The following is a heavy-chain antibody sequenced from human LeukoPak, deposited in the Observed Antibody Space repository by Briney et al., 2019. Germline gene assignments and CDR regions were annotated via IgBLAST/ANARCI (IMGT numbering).Heavy chain of an antibody. CDR3: ARGPSGGNGFSY. J-gene: IGHJ4*02. CDR1: GVTFSSYW. CDR2: IKQDGSEG. V-gene: IGHV3-7*04. D-gene: IGHD2-15*01. Sequence: GVSLRLSCAASGVTFSSYWMSWVRQAPGKGLEWVANIKQDGSEGYYVDSVKGRFTISRDNAKNSLYLQMNSLRAVDTAVYYCARGPSGGNGFSYWGLGTLVTVSS.